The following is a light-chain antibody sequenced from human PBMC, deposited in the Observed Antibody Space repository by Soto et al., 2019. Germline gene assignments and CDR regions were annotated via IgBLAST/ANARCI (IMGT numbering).Light chain of an antibody. V-gene: IGKV1D-16*01. CDR1: QGINNL. CDR3: QQYNSFPRT. J-gene: IGKJ5*01. CDR2: TAS. Sequence: DIPMTQSPSSLSASLGDRVTITCRASQGINNLLAWYQQKPGKAPKSLIKTASILQSGVPSRFSGSGSETDFTLTISSLQPEDFATYYCQQYNSFPRTFGQGKRLEI.